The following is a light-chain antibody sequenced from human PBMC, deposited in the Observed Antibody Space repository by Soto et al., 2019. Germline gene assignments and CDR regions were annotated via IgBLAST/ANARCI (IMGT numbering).Light chain of an antibody. J-gene: IGKJ2*01. CDR1: QRVRTY. CDR2: AAS. Sequence: DIQMTQSPSSLSASVGDRVTITCRASQRVRTYLNWYQQKPEKAPKLLIYAASSLQSGVTSRFSGSGSGTDFTLTISSLQPEDFATYYCQQSYSTPRTFGQGTKLEIK. V-gene: IGKV1-39*01. CDR3: QQSYSTPRT.